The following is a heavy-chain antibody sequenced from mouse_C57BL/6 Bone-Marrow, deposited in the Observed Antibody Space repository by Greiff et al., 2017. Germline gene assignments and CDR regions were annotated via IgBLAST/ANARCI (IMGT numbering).Heavy chain of an antibody. CDR1: GFPFSDYG. J-gene: IGHJ2*01. CDR2: IRSGSGPI. D-gene: IGHD1-1*02. V-gene: IGHV5-17*01. Sequence: EVKLMESGGGLVKPGGSLKLSCAASGFPFSDYGMSWVRKAQATGLEWVAYIRSGSGPIYYEDTVKCRFTISRDNAKNTLFLQMTSLRSEDTAMYYCARRRWFDYWGQGTTLTVSS. CDR3: ARRRWFDY.